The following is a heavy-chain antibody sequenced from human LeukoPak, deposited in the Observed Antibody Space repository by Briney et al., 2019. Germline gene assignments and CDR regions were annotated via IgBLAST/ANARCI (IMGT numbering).Heavy chain of an antibody. V-gene: IGHV3-7*01. CDR3: ARDKTTAHVFDV. CDR1: GFPFSVYW. Sequence: GGSLRPSCAASGFPFSVYWMTWVRQAPGKGLEWVADISHDGTEFYADSVKGRFTIPRDNAETSLDLQMNSLRADDTAVYYCARDKTTAHVFDVWGQGAMVTVSS. CDR2: ISHDGTE. D-gene: IGHD1-14*01. J-gene: IGHJ3*01.